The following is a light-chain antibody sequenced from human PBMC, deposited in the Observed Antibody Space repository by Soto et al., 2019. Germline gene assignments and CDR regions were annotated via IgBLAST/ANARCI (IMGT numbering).Light chain of an antibody. CDR2: SAS. V-gene: IGKV1-9*01. CDR1: QALSNY. J-gene: IGKJ4*01. CDR3: QQLSRYPLT. Sequence: NQLTQSPSVLSAYVGDTVTITCRASQALSNYLAWYQQKPGKAPDLLIYSASTLQSGVPSRFSGSGSETEFSLTIRALQPEDFATYYCQQLSRYPLTFGGGTKVDNK.